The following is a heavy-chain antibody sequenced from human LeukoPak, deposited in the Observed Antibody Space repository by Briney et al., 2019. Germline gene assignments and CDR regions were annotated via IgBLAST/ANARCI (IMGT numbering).Heavy chain of an antibody. V-gene: IGHV3-21*01. J-gene: IGHJ4*02. Sequence: GGSLRLSCAASGFTFSDHAMNWVRQAPGKGREGVSSISSGGSYISYADSVKGRFTVSRDNAKDSLFLQMRSLRDEDTAVYYCARGPALYCTSSSCLDGVDWGQGTLVSVSS. CDR3: ARGPALYCTSSSCLDGVD. D-gene: IGHD2-2*01. CDR2: ISSGGSYI. CDR1: GFTFSDHA.